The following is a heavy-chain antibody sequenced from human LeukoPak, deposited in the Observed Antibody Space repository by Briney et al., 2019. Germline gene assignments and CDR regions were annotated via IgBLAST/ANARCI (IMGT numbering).Heavy chain of an antibody. D-gene: IGHD2-2*01. Sequence: GGSLRLSCAASGFTFSSYGMHWVRQAPGKGLEWVAVIWYDGSNKYYADFVKGRFTISRDNSKKTLYLQMNSLRAEDTAVYYCAKYASSTNYYFGMDVWGQGATVTVSS. CDR3: AKYASSTNYYFGMDV. V-gene: IGHV3-33*06. CDR1: GFTFSSYG. CDR2: IWYDGSNK. J-gene: IGHJ6*02.